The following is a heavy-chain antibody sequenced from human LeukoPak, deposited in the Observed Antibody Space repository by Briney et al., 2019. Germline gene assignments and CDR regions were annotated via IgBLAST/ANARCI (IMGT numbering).Heavy chain of an antibody. J-gene: IGHJ4*02. Sequence: SGGSLRLSCAASGFTFSSYAMHWVRQAPGKGLEWVAVISYDGSNKYYADSVKGRFTISRDNSKNTLYLQMNSLRAEDTAVYYCARARNSYGLDYWGQGTLVTVSS. D-gene: IGHD5-18*01. CDR3: ARARNSYGLDY. V-gene: IGHV3-30-3*01. CDR1: GFTFSSYA. CDR2: ISYDGSNK.